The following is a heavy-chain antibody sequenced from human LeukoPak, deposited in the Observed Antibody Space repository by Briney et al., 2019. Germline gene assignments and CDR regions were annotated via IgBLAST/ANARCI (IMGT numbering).Heavy chain of an antibody. CDR3: ARHLRPTTVTSVWDYYYYGMDV. J-gene: IGHJ6*02. CDR2: IYPADSDT. D-gene: IGHD4-17*01. V-gene: IGHV5-51*01. Sequence: GESLKISCKGSGYTFTGYSIAWVREMPGKGLGCVGIIYPADSDTRYSPASHGQVTISADTAISTAYLQCSSLEASDTPMYYCARHLRPTTVTSVWDYYYYGMDVWGQGTTVTVSS. CDR1: GYTFTGYS.